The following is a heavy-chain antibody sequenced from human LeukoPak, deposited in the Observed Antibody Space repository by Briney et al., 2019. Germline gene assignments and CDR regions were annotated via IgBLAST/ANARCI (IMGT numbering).Heavy chain of an antibody. CDR3: ARGEPGAREYYYDSSGGFGAFDI. D-gene: IGHD3-22*01. CDR1: GFTFSSYW. Sequence: GGSLRLSCAASGFTFSSYWMSWVRQAPGKGLEWVANIKQDGSEKYYVDSVKGRFTISRDNAKNSLYLQMNSLRAEDTAVYYCARGEPGAREYYYDSSGGFGAFDIWGQGTMVTVSS. J-gene: IGHJ3*02. CDR2: IKQDGSEK. V-gene: IGHV3-7*03.